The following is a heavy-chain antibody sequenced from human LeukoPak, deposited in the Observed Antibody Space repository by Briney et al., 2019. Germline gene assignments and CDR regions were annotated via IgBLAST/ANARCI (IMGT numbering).Heavy chain of an antibody. CDR2: STNRLNSYTT. D-gene: IGHD3-10*01. CDR1: GFTFSNYA. V-gene: IGHV3-72*01. Sequence: GSLRLSCAASGFTFSNYAMDWVRQAPGKGLERVGRSTNRLNSYTTEYAASVKGRFTISRDDSKNSLYLQMNSLKTEDTAVYYCARVSLGNYGEFDCWGQGTLVIVSS. J-gene: IGHJ4*02. CDR3: ARVSLGNYGEFDC.